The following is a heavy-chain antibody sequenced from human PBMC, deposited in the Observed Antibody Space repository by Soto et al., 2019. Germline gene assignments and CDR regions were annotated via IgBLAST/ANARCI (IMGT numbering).Heavy chain of an antibody. V-gene: IGHV1-69*13. Sequence: SVKVSCKASGGTFSSYAISWVRQAPGQGLEWMGGIIPIFGTANYAQKFQGRVTITADESTSTAYMELSSLRSEDTAVYYCARDLRSVGYCSGGSCYEGPGILYYGMDVWGQGTTVTVSS. J-gene: IGHJ6*02. CDR3: ARDLRSVGYCSGGSCYEGPGILYYGMDV. CDR1: GGTFSSYA. D-gene: IGHD2-15*01. CDR2: IIPIFGTA.